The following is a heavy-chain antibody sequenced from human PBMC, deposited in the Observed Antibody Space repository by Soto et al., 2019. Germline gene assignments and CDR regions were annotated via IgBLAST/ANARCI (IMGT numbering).Heavy chain of an antibody. Sequence: PGESLKISCKGSGYRFTSYWIGWVRQKPGKGLEWMAIIYPGDSDTRYSPSFQGQVTISADKSISTVYLQWSSLKASDTAMYYCASHVAVPGRDDAFDIWGQGKMVTVSS. CDR2: IYPGDSDT. CDR3: ASHVAVPGRDDAFDI. CDR1: GYRFTSYW. V-gene: IGHV5-51*01. D-gene: IGHD6-19*01. J-gene: IGHJ3*02.